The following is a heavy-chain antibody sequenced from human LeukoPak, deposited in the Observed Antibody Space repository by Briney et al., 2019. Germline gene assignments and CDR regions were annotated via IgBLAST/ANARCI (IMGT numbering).Heavy chain of an antibody. J-gene: IGHJ5*02. CDR1: GFTFSSYA. V-gene: IGHV3-23*01. D-gene: IGHD6-19*01. CDR3: AKGQWLGGENWFDP. CDR2: ISGSGGST. Sequence: GGSLRLSCAASGFTFSSYAMSWVRQAPGKGLEWVSAISGSGGSTYYADSVKGRFTISRDNSKDTLYLQMNSLRAEDTAVYYCAKGQWLGGENWFDPWGQGTLVTVSS.